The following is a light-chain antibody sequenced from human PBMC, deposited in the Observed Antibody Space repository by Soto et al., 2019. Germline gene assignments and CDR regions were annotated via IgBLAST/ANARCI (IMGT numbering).Light chain of an antibody. V-gene: IGKV1-39*01. CDR2: AAS. CDR1: QSISNS. Sequence: DIQMTQSPYSLSASVGDRVTITCRASQSISNSLNWYQQKPGKAPRLLIHAASSLQSGVPSRFSGSGSGTDFTLTISSLQPEDFAIYYCQQSYNAPRTFGPGTKVEIK. J-gene: IGKJ1*01. CDR3: QQSYNAPRT.